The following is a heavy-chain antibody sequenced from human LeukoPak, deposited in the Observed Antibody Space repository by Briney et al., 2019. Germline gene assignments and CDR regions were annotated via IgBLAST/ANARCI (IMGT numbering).Heavy chain of an antibody. Sequence: PGGSLRLSCAASGFTFSSYAMSWVRQAPGKGLEWVSAISGSGGSTYYADPVKGRFTISRHNSKNTLYLQMNNLRAEDTAVYYCARVRPWVFDYWGQGTLVTVSS. CDR1: GFTFSSYA. V-gene: IGHV3-23*01. J-gene: IGHJ4*02. CDR2: ISGSGGST. CDR3: ARVRPWVFDY.